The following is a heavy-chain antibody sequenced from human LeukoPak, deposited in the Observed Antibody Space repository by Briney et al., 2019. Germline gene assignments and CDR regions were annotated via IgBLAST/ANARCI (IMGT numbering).Heavy chain of an antibody. J-gene: IGHJ4*02. CDR1: GFTFSSYE. D-gene: IGHD5-12*01. Sequence: PGGSLRLSCAPSGFTFSSYEMNWVRQAPGKGLEWVSYISGSGRTMSYADSVKGRFTISRDNAKNSLYLQMNSLRVEDTAVYHCARGGLYGYDVFDYWGQGTLVTVSS. CDR2: ISGSGRTM. CDR3: ARGGLYGYDVFDY. V-gene: IGHV3-48*03.